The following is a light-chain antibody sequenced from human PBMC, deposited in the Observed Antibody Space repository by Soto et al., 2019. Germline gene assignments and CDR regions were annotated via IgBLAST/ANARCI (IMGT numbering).Light chain of an antibody. Sequence: QSALTQPASVSGSPGQSITNSCTGTSSDIGAYNYVSWYQQHPGKAPKLMIYDVSNRPSGVSDRFSGSKSGNTASLTISGLQAEDEADYYCISFTSSNTGVFGGGTKVTVL. CDR1: SSDIGAYNY. V-gene: IGLV2-14*03. CDR2: DVS. J-gene: IGLJ2*01. CDR3: ISFTSSNTGV.